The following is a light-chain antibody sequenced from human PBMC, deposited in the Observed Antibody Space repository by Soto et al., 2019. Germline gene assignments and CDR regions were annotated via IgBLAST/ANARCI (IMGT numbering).Light chain of an antibody. CDR2: GAF. CDR1: QSIGRD. J-gene: IGKJ1*01. Sequence: EIVMTQSPGTLSVSPGEGATLSCWASQSIGRDVAWYQQRPGQAPRLLIYGAFTRAPGIPARFSGSGSGTDFTLTISGLLSEDFALYFCQQYNNWPRTFGQGTNV. V-gene: IGKV3-15*01. CDR3: QQYNNWPRT.